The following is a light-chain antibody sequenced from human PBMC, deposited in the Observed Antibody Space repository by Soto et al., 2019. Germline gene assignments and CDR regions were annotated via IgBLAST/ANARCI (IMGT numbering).Light chain of an antibody. J-gene: IGKJ4*01. Sequence: EIVLTQSPATLSLSPGERATLSCRASQSVSSYLAWYQQKPGQAPRLLNYDASNRATGIPARFSGSGSGTYFTLTISSLEPEDFAVYYCQQRSSWLTFGGGTKVEIK. CDR1: QSVSSY. V-gene: IGKV3-11*01. CDR2: DAS. CDR3: QQRSSWLT.